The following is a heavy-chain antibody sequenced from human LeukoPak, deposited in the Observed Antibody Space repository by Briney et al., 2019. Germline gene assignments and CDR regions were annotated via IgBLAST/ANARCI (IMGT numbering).Heavy chain of an antibody. V-gene: IGHV3-30*03. CDR2: ISYDGSNK. CDR3: ASSSSGWYGAFDI. CDR1: GFTFSSYG. J-gene: IGHJ3*02. D-gene: IGHD6-19*01. Sequence: GGSLRLSCAASGFTFSSYGMYWVRQAPGKGLEWVAVISYDGSNKYYADSVKGRFTISRDNSKNTLYLQMNSLRAEDTAVYYCASSSSGWYGAFDIWGQGTMVTVSS.